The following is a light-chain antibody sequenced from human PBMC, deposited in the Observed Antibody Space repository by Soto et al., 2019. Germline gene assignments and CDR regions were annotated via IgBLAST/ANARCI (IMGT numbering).Light chain of an antibody. Sequence: EIVLTQSPGTLSLSPGERATLSCRASQSVSSNYLAWYQHKPGQGPGLLIYAASRRATGIPDRFSGSGSGTDFTLTISRLEPEDFALYYCQKYGSAFTFGPGTKVDIK. CDR1: QSVSSNY. CDR2: AAS. V-gene: IGKV3-20*01. CDR3: QKYGSAFT. J-gene: IGKJ3*01.